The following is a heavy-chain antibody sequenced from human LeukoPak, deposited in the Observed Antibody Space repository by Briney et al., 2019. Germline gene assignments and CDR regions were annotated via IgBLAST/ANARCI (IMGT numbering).Heavy chain of an antibody. V-gene: IGHV3-21*01. CDR1: GFTFSGFT. Sequence: KTGGSLRLSCEACGFTFSGFTMNWVRQAPGKGPEWVASITTLDSYIYYADSVKGRFTISRDNAKSELYLQMNSLRAEDTAVYYCAKDASAGYNYYFDYWGQGTRVTVSS. J-gene: IGHJ4*02. D-gene: IGHD5-24*01. CDR3: AKDASAGYNYYFDY. CDR2: ITTLDSYI.